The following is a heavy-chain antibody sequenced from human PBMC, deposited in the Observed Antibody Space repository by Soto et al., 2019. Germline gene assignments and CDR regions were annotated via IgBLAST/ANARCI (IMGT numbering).Heavy chain of an antibody. CDR2: IYYSGTT. CDR1: GCSISSSSYY. J-gene: IGHJ4*02. Sequence: KPXETLSLTCTVAGCSISSSSYYWGWIRQPPGKGLEWIGSIYYSGTTYYNPSFKSRVTISVDTSKNQLSLKLSSVTAADTAVYHCAVDYSNGYYFDYWGQGSLVTVSS. D-gene: IGHD4-17*01. V-gene: IGHV4-39*07. CDR3: AVDYSNGYYFDY.